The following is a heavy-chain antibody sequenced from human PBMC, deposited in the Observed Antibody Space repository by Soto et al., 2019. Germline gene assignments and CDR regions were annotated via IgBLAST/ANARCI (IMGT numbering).Heavy chain of an antibody. J-gene: IGHJ6*02. V-gene: IGHV4-30-2*01. CDR2: IYYSGTT. CDR1: NGSVSSGTYS. CDR3: ARGHYYYGMDV. Sequence: PSETLSLTCTVSNGSVSSGTYSWSWVRQPPGKGLEWIGYIYYSGTTYYTPSLKSRRTMSMDRANDHFSLNLTSVTAADTAVYFCARGHYYYGMDVWGQGITVTVSS.